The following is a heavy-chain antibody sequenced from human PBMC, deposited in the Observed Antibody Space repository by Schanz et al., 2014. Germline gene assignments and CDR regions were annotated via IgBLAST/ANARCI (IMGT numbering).Heavy chain of an antibody. V-gene: IGHV4-39*01. CDR1: GGSISSSSYY. CDR3: ARRDNYLSAFDI. J-gene: IGHJ3*02. CDR2: IYYRGNT. Sequence: QLQLQESGPGLVKPSETLSLTCTVSGGSISSSSYYWGWIRQTSGKGLEWIGSIYYRGNTYYNPPHKSRFPTPVHPPKNQSSLNLTSCTAADTAVFYCARRDNYLSAFDIWGQGTMVTVSS. D-gene: IGHD4-4*01.